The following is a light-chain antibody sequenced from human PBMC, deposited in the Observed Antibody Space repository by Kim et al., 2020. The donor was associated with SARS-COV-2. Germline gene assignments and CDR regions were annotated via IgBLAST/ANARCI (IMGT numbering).Light chain of an antibody. Sequence: GQSVTVPCTGTSSDVGGYSFFSGYQQQPGKAPKLILYDVSHRPSGFSNRFSGSKSGNRASLTIFGLQAEDEADYYCTSYTSTSTLVFGGGTQLTVL. CDR1: SSDVGGYSF. V-gene: IGLV2-14*03. J-gene: IGLJ2*01. CDR3: TSYTSTSTLV. CDR2: DVS.